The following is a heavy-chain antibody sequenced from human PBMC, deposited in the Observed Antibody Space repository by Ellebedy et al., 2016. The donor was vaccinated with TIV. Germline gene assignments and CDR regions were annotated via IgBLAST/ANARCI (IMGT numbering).Heavy chain of an antibody. Sequence: GESLKISCAASGFTFRYYAMSWVRQAPGKGLEWVSTISVSGDTTYYADSVKGRFTISRDDSQNTLFLQMNNLRTEDTAVYYCAKDLRGGVSRYLDSWGQGTLVTVSS. CDR2: ISVSGDTT. J-gene: IGHJ4*02. CDR1: GFTFRYYA. V-gene: IGHV3-23*01. CDR3: AKDLRGGVSRYLDS. D-gene: IGHD2-8*02.